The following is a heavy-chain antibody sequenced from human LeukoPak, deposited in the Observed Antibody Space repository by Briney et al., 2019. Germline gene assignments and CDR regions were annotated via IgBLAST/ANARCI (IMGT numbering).Heavy chain of an antibody. CDR2: ISSNGGST. V-gene: IGHV3-64*01. J-gene: IGHJ3*02. CDR3: ARDSGDDAFDI. CDR1: GFTFSSYA. Sequence: GGSLRLSCAASGFTFSSYAMHWVRQAPGKGLEYVSAISSNGGSTYYANSVKGRFTISRDNSKNTLYPQMGSLRAEDMAVYYCARDSGDDAFDIWGQGTMVTVSS. D-gene: IGHD3-10*01.